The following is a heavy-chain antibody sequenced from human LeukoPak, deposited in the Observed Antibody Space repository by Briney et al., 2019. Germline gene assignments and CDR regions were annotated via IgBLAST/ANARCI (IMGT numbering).Heavy chain of an antibody. CDR2: INHSGST. CDR3: ARIPGGYYYDSSGYYPPFDY. V-gene: IGHV4-34*01. Sequence: PSETLSLTCTVSGGSISSYYWSWIRQPPGKGLEWIGEINHSGSTNYNPSLKSRVTISVDTSKNQFSLKLSSVTAADTAVYYCARIPGGYYYDSSGYYPPFDYWGQGTLVTVSS. J-gene: IGHJ4*02. D-gene: IGHD3-22*01. CDR1: GGSISSYY.